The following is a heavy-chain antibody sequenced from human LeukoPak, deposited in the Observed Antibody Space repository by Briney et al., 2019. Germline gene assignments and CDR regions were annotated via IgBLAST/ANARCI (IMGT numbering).Heavy chain of an antibody. CDR3: AREYSSSPEGFDP. J-gene: IGHJ5*02. Sequence: GASVKVSCKASGYTFTGYYMNWVRQAPGQGLEWMGWINPNSGGTNYAQKFQSRVTMTRDTSISTAYMELSRLRSDDTAVYYCAREYSSSPEGFDPWGQGTLVTVSS. CDR2: INPNSGGT. V-gene: IGHV1-2*02. D-gene: IGHD6-6*01. CDR1: GYTFTGYY.